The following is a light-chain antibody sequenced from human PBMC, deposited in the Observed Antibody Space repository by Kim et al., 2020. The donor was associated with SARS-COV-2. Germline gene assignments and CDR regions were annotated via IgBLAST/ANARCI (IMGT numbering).Light chain of an antibody. J-gene: IGKJ1*01. CDR1: QAITNY. CDR2: AAS. CDR3: QQYDRDPRT. V-gene: IGKV1-27*01. Sequence: AAVGNRVTITGGASQAITNYLAWNKQKQGKVRNLRINAASTLKAGVPSRFRGRGSGTDFTLTINSLRPEDVATYYCQQYDRDPRTFGQGTKVDIK.